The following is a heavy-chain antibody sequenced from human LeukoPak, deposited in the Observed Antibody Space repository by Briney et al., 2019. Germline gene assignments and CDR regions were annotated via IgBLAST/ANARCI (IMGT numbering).Heavy chain of an antibody. J-gene: IGHJ3*02. Sequence: GGSLRLSCAASGFTFSIYSMSWVRQAPGKGLEWVSYISSSSSTIYYADSVKGRFTISRDNAKNSLYLQMNSLSDDDTAVFYCARDQFYAFDIWGQGTLVTVSS. D-gene: IGHD3-3*01. V-gene: IGHV3-48*02. CDR2: ISSSSSTI. CDR3: ARDQFYAFDI. CDR1: GFTFSIYS.